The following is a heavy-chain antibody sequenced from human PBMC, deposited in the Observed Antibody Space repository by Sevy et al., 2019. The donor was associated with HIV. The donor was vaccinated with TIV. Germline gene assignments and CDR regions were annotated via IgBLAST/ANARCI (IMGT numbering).Heavy chain of an antibody. J-gene: IGHJ4*02. Sequence: EGSLRLSCTVSGFTVSSDFISWVRQAPGKELEWVSVIWLTGATYYADSVKGRFTISRDNSKNTVYLDMNSLRAEDTAVYYCARGKRVSDYYGSFDYWGQGTLVTVSS. D-gene: IGHD3-3*01. V-gene: IGHV3-53*01. CDR2: IWLTGAT. CDR1: GFTVSSDF. CDR3: ARGKRVSDYYGSFDY.